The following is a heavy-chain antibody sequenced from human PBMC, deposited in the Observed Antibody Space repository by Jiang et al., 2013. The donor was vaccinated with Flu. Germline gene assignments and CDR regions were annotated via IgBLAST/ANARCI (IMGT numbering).Heavy chain of an antibody. D-gene: IGHD6-13*01. CDR2: SILVTLIP. J-gene: IGHJ4*02. CDR1: GYSFTSYW. CDR3: ARSDSSSWY. Sequence: SLKISCRGSGYSFTSYWIGWVRQMPGKGLEWMGSSILVTLIPDTSPSFQGQVTISADKSISTAYLQWSSLKASDTAMYYCARSDSSSWYWGQGTLVTVSS. V-gene: IGHV5-51*01.